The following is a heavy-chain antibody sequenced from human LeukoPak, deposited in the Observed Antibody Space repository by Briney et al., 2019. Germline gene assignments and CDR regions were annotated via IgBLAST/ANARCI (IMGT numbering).Heavy chain of an antibody. J-gene: IGHJ5*01. CDR2: ISYDGTYK. CDR3: ARDNWVDC. V-gene: IGHV3-30*03. CDR1: GFTFTTYG. Sequence: GGSLRLSCAASGFTFTTYGMHWVRQAPGKGLEWVAIISYDGTYKYYVDSVKGRFTISRDNSKNTLYLQMNSLKVEDTAIYYCARDNWVDCWGQGTLVTVSS.